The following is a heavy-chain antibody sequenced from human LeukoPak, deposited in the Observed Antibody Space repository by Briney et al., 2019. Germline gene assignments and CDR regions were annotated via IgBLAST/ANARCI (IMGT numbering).Heavy chain of an antibody. J-gene: IGHJ4*02. D-gene: IGHD5-12*01. V-gene: IGHV3-23*01. Sequence: GGSLRLSCAASGFTFSSYGMSWVRQAPGKGLEWVSGISPRGEIKYYADSVKGRFTISRDNSKNTVYLQMDSLRFEDAAVYYCAQDLAWIRFDNWGQGTLVTVSS. CDR2: ISPRGEIK. CDR1: GFTFSSYG. CDR3: AQDLAWIRFDN.